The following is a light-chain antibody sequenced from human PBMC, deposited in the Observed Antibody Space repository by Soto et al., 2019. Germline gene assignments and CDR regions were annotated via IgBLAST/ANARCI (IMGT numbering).Light chain of an antibody. CDR3: QQDNHFYS. Sequence: DIQMTQSPSTLSASVGDRVTITCRASQSMSTWLAWYQQKPGKAPKLLIYKASSLDSGVPSRFSGSGSGTEFTLTISSLQADDFATYFCQQDNHFYSFGQGTKLEIK. CDR2: KAS. V-gene: IGKV1-5*03. J-gene: IGKJ2*03. CDR1: QSMSTW.